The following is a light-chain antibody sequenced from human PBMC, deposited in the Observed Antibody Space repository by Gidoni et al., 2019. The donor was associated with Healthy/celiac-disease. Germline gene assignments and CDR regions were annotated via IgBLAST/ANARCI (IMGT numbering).Light chain of an antibody. V-gene: IGKV1-33*01. CDR2: DAS. J-gene: IGKJ4*01. Sequence: DIQMTQSPSSLSASVGERVTITCQASQDISNYFNWYQQKPGKAPKLLIYDASNLETGVPSRFSGSGYGTDFTFTISSLQPEDIATYYCQQYDNLPLTFGGGTKVEIK. CDR1: QDISNY. CDR3: QQYDNLPLT.